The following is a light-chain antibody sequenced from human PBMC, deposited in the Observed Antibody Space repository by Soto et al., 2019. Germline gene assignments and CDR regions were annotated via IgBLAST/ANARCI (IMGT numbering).Light chain of an antibody. CDR1: QSVSTN. CDR2: GAS. Sequence: EIVMTQSPATLSVSPGERATLSCRASQSVSTNLAWYQQKLGQAPRLLIYGASTRATGIPARFSGSGSGTEFTLTISSLQSEDFAVYYCQHYNNWPPWTFGQGTKVEIE. CDR3: QHYNNWPPWT. J-gene: IGKJ1*01. V-gene: IGKV3-15*01.